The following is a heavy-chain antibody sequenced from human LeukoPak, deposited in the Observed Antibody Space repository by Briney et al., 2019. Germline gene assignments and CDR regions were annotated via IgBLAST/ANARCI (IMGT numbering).Heavy chain of an antibody. CDR2: IYYSGST. D-gene: IGHD3-22*01. Sequence: PSETLSLTCTVSGGSISSSSYYWGWIRQPPGKGLEWIGSIYYSGSTYYNPSLKSRVTISVDTSKNQFSLKLSSVTAADTAVYYCTLDYYDSSGYRDFYNYYYMDVWGKGTTVTVSS. J-gene: IGHJ6*03. CDR3: TLDYYDSSGYRDFYNYYYMDV. V-gene: IGHV4-39*01. CDR1: GGSISSSSYY.